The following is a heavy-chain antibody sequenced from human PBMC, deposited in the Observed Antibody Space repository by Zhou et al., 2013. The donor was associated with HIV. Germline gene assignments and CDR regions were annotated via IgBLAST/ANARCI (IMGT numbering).Heavy chain of an antibody. V-gene: IGHV4-59*11. J-gene: IGHJ6*03. CDR1: GGSISGHY. CDR2: IDNSGTT. D-gene: IGHD2-2*02. CDR3: ARVTQGAAISYYYYYMDS. Sequence: VQLLESGPGLVKPSESLSLTCTVSGGSISGHYWSWIRQPPGKGLEWIGYIDNSGTTDNSGTTEYNPSLRSRVTISTDTSKNQVSLRLNSVTAADTAVYYCARVTQGAAISYYYYYMDSGQRDRGHRLL.